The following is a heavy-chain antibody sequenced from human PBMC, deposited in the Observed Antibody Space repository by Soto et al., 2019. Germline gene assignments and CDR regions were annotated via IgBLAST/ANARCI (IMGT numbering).Heavy chain of an antibody. CDR1: GGSISSGGYY. CDR3: ARAPDYGDYDYFDY. J-gene: IGHJ4*02. D-gene: IGHD4-17*01. V-gene: IGHV4-31*03. Sequence: SETLSVTCTVSGGSISSGGYYWSWIRQDPGKGLEWIGYIYYSGSTYYNPSLKSRVTISVDTSKNQFSLKLSSVTAADTAVYYCARAPDYGDYDYFDYWGQGTLVTVST. CDR2: IYYSGST.